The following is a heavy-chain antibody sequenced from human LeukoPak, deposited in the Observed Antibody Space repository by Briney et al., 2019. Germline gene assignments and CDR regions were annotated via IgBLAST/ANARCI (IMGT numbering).Heavy chain of an antibody. CDR3: ARRRGSSFEDY. Sequence: GESLKISCKGSGYSFSSYWIGWVRQMPGKGLEWMGIIYPGDSDTRYSPSFQGQVTISADKSISTAYLQWTSLKAPDTAMYYCARRRGSSFEDYWGQGTLVTVSS. CDR2: IYPGDSDT. V-gene: IGHV5-51*01. J-gene: IGHJ4*02. CDR1: GYSFSSYW. D-gene: IGHD6-13*01.